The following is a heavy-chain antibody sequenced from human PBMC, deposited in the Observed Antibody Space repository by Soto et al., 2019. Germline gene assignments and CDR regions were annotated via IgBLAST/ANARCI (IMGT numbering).Heavy chain of an antibody. V-gene: IGHV4-31*03. J-gene: IGHJ6*02. Sequence: SETLSLTCTVSGGSISSGGYYWSWIRQHPGKGLEWIGYIYYSGSTYYNPSPKSRVTISVETSKNQFSLKLSSVTAADTAVYYCARAGYYYGSGSRYGMDVWGQGTTVTVSS. CDR2: IYYSGST. CDR3: ARAGYYYGSGSRYGMDV. D-gene: IGHD3-10*01. CDR1: GGSISSGGYY.